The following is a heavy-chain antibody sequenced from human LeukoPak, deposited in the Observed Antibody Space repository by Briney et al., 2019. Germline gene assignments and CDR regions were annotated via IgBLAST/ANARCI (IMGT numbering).Heavy chain of an antibody. CDR3: ARGPIGS. V-gene: IGHV1-2*02. CDR1: GNTFNAYY. J-gene: IGHJ4*02. CDR2: INLNSGGA. Sequence: ASVKVSCKASGNTFNAYYIHWVRQAPGQGLEWMGWINLNSGGANYAQKFQGRVTMTRDTSISSAYMELSRLRSDDTAVYYCARGPIGSWGQGTLVTVSS. D-gene: IGHD3-16*02.